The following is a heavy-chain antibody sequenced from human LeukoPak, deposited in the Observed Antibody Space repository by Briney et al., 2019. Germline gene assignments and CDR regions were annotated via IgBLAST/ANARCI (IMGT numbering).Heavy chain of an antibody. V-gene: IGHV3-7*03. CDR3: AKDPPELIRLEYSSSLDAFDI. Sequence: GGSLRLSCAASGFTFSSYWMSWVRQAPGKGPEWVANINQGGSDKYYVDSVKGRFTISRDNSKNTLYLQMNSLRAEDTAVYYCAKDPPELIRLEYSSSLDAFDIWGQGTMVTVSS. J-gene: IGHJ3*02. CDR2: INQGGSDK. D-gene: IGHD6-6*01. CDR1: GFTFSSYW.